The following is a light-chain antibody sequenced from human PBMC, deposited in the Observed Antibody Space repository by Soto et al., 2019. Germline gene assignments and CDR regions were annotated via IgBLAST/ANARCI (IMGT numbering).Light chain of an antibody. J-gene: IGKJ2*01. CDR3: QQYSYSPYT. Sequence: EILLTQSPGTRSLSPXERSTLSCRASQSLISTYLAWYQQKPGQAPRLLLYAASSRATGIPGRFSGSGSGTDFSLTISSLEPEDFAVYYCQQYSYSPYTFGQGTKVDIK. CDR2: AAS. CDR1: QSLISTY. V-gene: IGKV3-20*01.